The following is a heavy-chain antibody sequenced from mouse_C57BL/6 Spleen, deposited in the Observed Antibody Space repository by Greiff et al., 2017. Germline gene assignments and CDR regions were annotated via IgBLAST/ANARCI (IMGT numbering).Heavy chain of an antibody. D-gene: IGHD1-1*01. V-gene: IGHV1-80*01. CDR2: IYPGDGDT. J-gene: IGHJ2*01. CDR3: ARGGTTVVGVDY. CDR1: GYAFSSYW. Sequence: QVQLQQSGAELVKPGASVKISCKASGYAFSSYWMNWVKQRPGTGLEWIGQIYPGDGDTNYNGKFKGKATLTADKSSSTAYMQLSSLTAEDSAVYCCARGGTTVVGVDYWGQGTTLTVSS.